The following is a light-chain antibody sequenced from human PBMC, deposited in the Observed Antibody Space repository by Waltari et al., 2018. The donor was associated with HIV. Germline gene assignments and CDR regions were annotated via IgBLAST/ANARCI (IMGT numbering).Light chain of an antibody. CDR1: ELGDKY. CDR3: QAWGSSTSGV. V-gene: IGLV3-1*01. Sequence: SYEVTQPPSVAVSPGQTARITCSGYELGDKYNCWYQQKPGQSPLLVIYQDNTRPSGIPERFSGSSSGHTATLTISGTLPMDEADYYCQAWGSSTSGVFGTVTKLTVL. CDR2: QDN. J-gene: IGLJ3*02.